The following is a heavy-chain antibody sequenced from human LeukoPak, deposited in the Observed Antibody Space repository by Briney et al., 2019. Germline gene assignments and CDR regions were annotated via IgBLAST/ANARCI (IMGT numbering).Heavy chain of an antibody. D-gene: IGHD1-26*01. CDR1: GFTFTGPS. J-gene: IGHJ4*02. CDR2: VGNDEKTI. Sequence: HPGGSLRLSCVASGFTFTGPSMHWVRQAPGKGLEWVAVVGNDEKTIFYADSVKGRFTISRDNSKNTLYLQMNSLRAEDTAVYYCAKGGAQVGGQGTLVTVSS. V-gene: IGHV3-30*04. CDR3: AKGGAQV.